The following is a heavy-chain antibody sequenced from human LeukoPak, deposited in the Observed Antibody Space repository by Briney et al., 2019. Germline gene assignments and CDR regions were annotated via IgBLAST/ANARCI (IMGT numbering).Heavy chain of an antibody. CDR3: ARLSIGWYDY. CDR2: IYYSGST. D-gene: IGHD6-19*01. Sequence: SETLSLTCTVSGGSISSYYWSWLRQPPGKGLEWIGYIYYSGSTNYNPSLKSRVTISVDTSKNQFSLKLSSVTAADTAVYYCARLSIGWYDYWGQGTLVTVSS. J-gene: IGHJ4*02. CDR1: GGSISSYY. V-gene: IGHV4-59*01.